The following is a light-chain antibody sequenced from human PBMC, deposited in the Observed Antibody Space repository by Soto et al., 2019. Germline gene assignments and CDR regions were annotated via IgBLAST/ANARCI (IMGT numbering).Light chain of an antibody. V-gene: IGKV1-5*03. CDR1: QSISSW. J-gene: IGKJ1*01. CDR2: KAS. CDR3: QLYNSYKYPST. Sequence: DIQMTQSPSTLSASVGDRITITCRASQSISSWLAWYQQKPGKAPKLLIYKASSLETGVPSRFSGSGSGTESTLTLSSCQPNGFGTSDFQLYNSYKYPSTLGQGTKVEIK.